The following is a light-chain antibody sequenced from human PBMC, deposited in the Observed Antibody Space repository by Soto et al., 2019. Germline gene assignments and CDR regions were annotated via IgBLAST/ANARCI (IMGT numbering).Light chain of an antibody. CDR2: DSS. J-gene: IGKJ4*01. CDR3: QQYGSSPLT. Sequence: EIVLTQSPDTLSLSPGDRATLSCRASQSVDTFLSWYQQKPGQAPRLFIYDSSTRAAGIPDRFSGSGSGTDFTLTISRLEPEDFAVYYCQQYGSSPLTFGGGTKVDI. V-gene: IGKV3-20*01. CDR1: QSVDTF.